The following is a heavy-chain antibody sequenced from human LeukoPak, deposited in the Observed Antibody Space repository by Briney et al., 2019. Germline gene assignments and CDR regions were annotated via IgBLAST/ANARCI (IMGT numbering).Heavy chain of an antibody. CDR1: GYTFSTYW. D-gene: IGHD4-17*01. CDR3: ARRSYGDYFDY. CDR2: IYPGDSET. V-gene: IGHV5-51*01. J-gene: IGHJ4*02. Sequence: GESLKISCKGSGYTFSTYWIAWVRQMPGKGLEWMGIIYPGDSETRYSPSFQGQVTVSVDKSISSAYLQWSSLKASDTAMYYCARRSYGDYFDYWGQGTLVTVSS.